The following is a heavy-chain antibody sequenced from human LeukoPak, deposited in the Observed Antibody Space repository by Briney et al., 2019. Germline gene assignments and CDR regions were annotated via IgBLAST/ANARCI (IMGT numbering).Heavy chain of an antibody. D-gene: IGHD4-17*01. J-gene: IGHJ4*02. Sequence: GGSLRLSCAASGFTFSSYDMNWVRQAPGKGLEWVSYISSSGSTIYYAASVKGGFTISRDNAKNSLYLQMNSLRAEDTAVYYCAREGAVTNGRYFDYWGKGTRVTVSS. CDR3: AREGAVTNGRYFDY. CDR1: GFTFSSYD. V-gene: IGHV3-48*03. CDR2: ISSSGSTI.